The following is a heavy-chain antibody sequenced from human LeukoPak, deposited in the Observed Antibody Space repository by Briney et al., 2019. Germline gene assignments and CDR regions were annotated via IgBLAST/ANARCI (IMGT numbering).Heavy chain of an antibody. CDR3: AREESGGFDY. D-gene: IGHD5-12*01. CDR1: GFTFSSYS. V-gene: IGHV3-21*01. Sequence: GGSLRLSCAASGFTFSSYSMNWVRQAPGKGMEWVSSISSSSSYIYYADSVKGRFTISRDNAKNSLYLQMNSLRAEDTAVYYCAREESGGFDYWGQGTLVTVSS. CDR2: ISSSSSYI. J-gene: IGHJ4*02.